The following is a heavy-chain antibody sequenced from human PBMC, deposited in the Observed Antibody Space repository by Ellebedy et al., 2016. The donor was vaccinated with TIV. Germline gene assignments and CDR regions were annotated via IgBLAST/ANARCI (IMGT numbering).Heavy chain of an antibody. D-gene: IGHD2-8*01. CDR3: ARHWMVYARSNWFDP. CDR2: INHSGST. Sequence: SETLSLTCAVYGGSFSDYHWNWIRQPPGKGLEWIGEINHSGSTNSNPSLKSRVTLSVDTSKNQFSLKLNSVTAADTAVYYCARHWMVYARSNWFDPWGQGIPVTVSS. V-gene: IGHV4-34*01. CDR1: GGSFSDYH. J-gene: IGHJ5*02.